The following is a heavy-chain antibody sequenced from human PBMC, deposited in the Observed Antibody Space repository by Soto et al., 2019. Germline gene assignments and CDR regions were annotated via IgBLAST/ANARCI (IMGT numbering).Heavy chain of an antibody. D-gene: IGHD3-9*01. J-gene: IGHJ4*02. CDR3: ARVRFDYDILTGPDY. V-gene: IGHV1-69*13. Sequence: ASVKVSCKASGGTFSSYAISWVRQAPGQGLEWMGGIIPIFGTANYAQKFQGRVTITADESTSTAYMELSSLRSEDTAVYYCARVRFDYDILTGPDYWGQGTLVTVSS. CDR2: IIPIFGTA. CDR1: GGTFSSYA.